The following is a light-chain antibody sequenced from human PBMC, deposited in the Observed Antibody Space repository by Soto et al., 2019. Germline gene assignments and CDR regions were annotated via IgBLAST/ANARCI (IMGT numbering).Light chain of an antibody. V-gene: IGKV3-15*01. J-gene: IGKJ2*01. CDR1: QHVSSN. CDR3: QQDNKWPYT. CDR2: RAS. Sequence: EIVMTQSPATLSVSPGGSATLSCRASQHVSSNLAWYRQKPGQAPTLLIYRASTRATGIPATFSGSGFGTEFTLTISSLQSEDFAVYYFQQDNKWPYTFGQWTKIESK.